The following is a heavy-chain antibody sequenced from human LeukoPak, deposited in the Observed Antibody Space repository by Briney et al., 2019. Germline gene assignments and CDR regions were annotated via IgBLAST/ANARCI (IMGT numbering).Heavy chain of an antibody. CDR1: GFTFTSYA. CDR2: ISYDGSNK. J-gene: IGHJ4*02. D-gene: IGHD1-26*01. CDR3: ARGSTGSGTYSTLDY. V-gene: IGHV3-30-3*01. Sequence: GRSLRLSCAASGFTFTSYAVHWVRQAPGKGLEWVAVISYDGSNKYYADSVKGRFTISRGNSKNTLYLQMNSLRAEDTAVYYCARGSTGSGTYSTLDYWGQGTLVTVSS.